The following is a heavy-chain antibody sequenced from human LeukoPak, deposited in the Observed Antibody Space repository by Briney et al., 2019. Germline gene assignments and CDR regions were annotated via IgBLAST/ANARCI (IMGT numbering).Heavy chain of an antibody. CDR1: GGSISSGGYS. Sequence: PSQTLSLTCAVSGGSISSGGYSWSWIRQPPGKSLEWIGYIYHSGSTYYNPSLKSRVTISVDRSKNQFSLKLSSVTAADTAVYYCARAWVVRATGGWFDPWGQGTLVTVSS. J-gene: IGHJ5*02. CDR2: IYHSGST. V-gene: IGHV4-30-2*01. D-gene: IGHD3-10*01. CDR3: ARAWVVRATGGWFDP.